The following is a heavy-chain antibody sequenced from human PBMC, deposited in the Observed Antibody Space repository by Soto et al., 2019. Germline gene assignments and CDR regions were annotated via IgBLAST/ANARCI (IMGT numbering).Heavy chain of an antibody. V-gene: IGHV1-18*01. CDR1: GYTFTSYG. Sequence: ASVKVSCKASGYTFTSYGISWVRQALGQGLEWMGWISAYNGNTNFAQKFQGRVTMTSDISTSTAYMELRSLTSDDTAVYYCARFLPVFDPGGQGTPVTV. CDR3: ARFLPVFDP. J-gene: IGHJ5*02. CDR2: ISAYNGNT.